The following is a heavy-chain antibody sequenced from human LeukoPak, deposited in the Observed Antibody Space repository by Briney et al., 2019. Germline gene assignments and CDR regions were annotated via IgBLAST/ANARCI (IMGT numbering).Heavy chain of an antibody. V-gene: IGHV3-23*01. J-gene: IGHJ4*02. Sequence: GGSLRLSCAASGLSFKDTWMSWVRQAPGKGLEWVSAISGSGGSTYYADSVKGRFTISRDNSKNTLYLQMNSLRAEDTAVYYCAKGSWYSSLIVDYWGQGTLVTVSS. D-gene: IGHD6-13*01. CDR2: ISGSGGST. CDR3: AKGSWYSSLIVDY. CDR1: GLSFKDTW.